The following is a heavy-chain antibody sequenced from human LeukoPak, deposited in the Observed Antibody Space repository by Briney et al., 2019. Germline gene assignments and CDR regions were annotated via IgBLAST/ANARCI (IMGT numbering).Heavy chain of an antibody. V-gene: IGHV3-23*01. Sequence: GGSLRLSCAASGFTFSSYAMSWVRQAPGKGLEWVSATSGSGGSTYYADSVKGRFTISRDNSKNTLYLQMNSLRAEDTAVYYCAKVRSGSYYATYWGQGTLVTVSS. CDR1: GFTFSSYA. CDR2: TSGSGGST. J-gene: IGHJ4*02. CDR3: AKVRSGSYYATY. D-gene: IGHD3-10*01.